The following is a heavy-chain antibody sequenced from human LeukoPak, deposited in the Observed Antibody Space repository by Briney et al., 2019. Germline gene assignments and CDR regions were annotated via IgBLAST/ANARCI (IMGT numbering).Heavy chain of an antibody. CDR1: GFTFSNHW. V-gene: IGHV3-74*01. D-gene: IGHD1-1*01. J-gene: IGHJ4*02. Sequence: GGSLRLSCAASGFTFSNHWMNWVRQAPGKGLVWVSRINTDGSSTSYADSVKGRFTISRDNAKNTLYLQMNSLKNEDTAVYYCTKDRVWNSFDSWGQGTLVTVSS. CDR2: INTDGSST. CDR3: TKDRVWNSFDS.